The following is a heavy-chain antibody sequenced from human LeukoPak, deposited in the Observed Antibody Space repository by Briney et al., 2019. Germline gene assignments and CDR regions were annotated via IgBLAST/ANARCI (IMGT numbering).Heavy chain of an antibody. J-gene: IGHJ3*01. D-gene: IGHD3-22*01. V-gene: IGHV4-59*11. CDR2: ISYIGST. Sequence: SETLSLTCTVSGGSFTTHYWSWIRQPPGKGLEWIGYISYIGSTNYNPSLKSRVTISIDTSNNEVSLMLTSVTAADTAVYYCASDSISMNAFDAWGQGTMVTVFS. CDR3: ASDSISMNAFDA. CDR1: GGSFTTHY.